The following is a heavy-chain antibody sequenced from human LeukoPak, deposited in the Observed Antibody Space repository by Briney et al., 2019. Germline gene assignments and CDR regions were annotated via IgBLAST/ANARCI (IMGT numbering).Heavy chain of an antibody. CDR2: IRQDGSEK. V-gene: IGHV3-7*03. J-gene: IGHJ6*04. CDR1: GFTFGSYW. Sequence: GGSLRLSCAASGFTFGSYWMTRVRQVPGKGLEWVANIRQDGSEKYYVDSVKGRFTIARDKAKNSLYLQMSSLRAEDTAVYYCARGVIPAGSYGMDVWGKGTTVTVSS. D-gene: IGHD6-13*01. CDR3: ARGVIPAGSYGMDV.